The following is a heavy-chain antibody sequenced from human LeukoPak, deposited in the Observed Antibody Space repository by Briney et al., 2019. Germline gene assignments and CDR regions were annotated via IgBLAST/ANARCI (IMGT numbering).Heavy chain of an antibody. Sequence: GGSLRLSCAASGFTFSNYAMSWVRQAPGKGLEWVSGISGSGGSTYYADSVKGRFTISRDNAKNSLYLQMNSLRAEDTAVYYCAELGITMIGGVWGKGTTVTISS. V-gene: IGHV3-23*01. CDR1: GFTFSNYA. CDR2: ISGSGGST. J-gene: IGHJ6*04. D-gene: IGHD3-10*02. CDR3: AELGITMIGGV.